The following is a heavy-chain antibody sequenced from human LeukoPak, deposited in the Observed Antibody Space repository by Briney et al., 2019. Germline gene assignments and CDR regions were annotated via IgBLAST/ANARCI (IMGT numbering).Heavy chain of an antibody. Sequence: SVKVSCKASGFAFTSSAVQWVRQARGQRLEWIGWIVVGSGNTNYAQKFQERVTITRDMSTSLVYMELSSLRSEDTAVYYCAAEAAYYYDSRDAFDVWGQGTMATVSS. CDR3: AAEAAYYYDSRDAFDV. J-gene: IGHJ3*01. V-gene: IGHV1-58*01. CDR2: IVVGSGNT. CDR1: GFAFTSSA. D-gene: IGHD3-22*01.